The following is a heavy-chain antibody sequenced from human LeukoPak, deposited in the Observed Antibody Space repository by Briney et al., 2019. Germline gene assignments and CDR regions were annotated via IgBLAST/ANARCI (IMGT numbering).Heavy chain of an antibody. CDR3: ARDAEQWLFAFDI. CDR2: ISSSGSTI. V-gene: IGHV3-48*03. CDR1: GFTFSSYE. J-gene: IGHJ3*02. D-gene: IGHD6-19*01. Sequence: GGSLRLSCAASGFTFSSYEMNWVRQAPGKGLEWVSYISSSGSTIYYADSVKGRFTISRDNAKNSLYPQMNSLRAEDTAVYYCARDAEQWLFAFDIWGQGTMVTVSS.